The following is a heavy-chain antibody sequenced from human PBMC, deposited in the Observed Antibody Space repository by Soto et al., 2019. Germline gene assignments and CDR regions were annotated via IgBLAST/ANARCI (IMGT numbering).Heavy chain of an antibody. Sequence: SETLSLTCAVYGGSFSGYYWSWIRQPPGKGLEWIGEINHSGSTNYSPSLKSRVTISVDTSKNQFSLKLSSVTAADTAVYYCARGPLMVYAIGYYGMDVWGQGTTVTGSS. CDR2: INHSGST. CDR3: ARGPLMVYAIGYYGMDV. J-gene: IGHJ6*02. CDR1: GGSFSGYY. D-gene: IGHD2-8*01. V-gene: IGHV4-34*01.